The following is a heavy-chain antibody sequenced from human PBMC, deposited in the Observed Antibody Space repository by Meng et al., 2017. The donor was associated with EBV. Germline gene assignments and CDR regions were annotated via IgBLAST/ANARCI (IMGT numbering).Heavy chain of an antibody. V-gene: IGHV1-69*01. D-gene: IGHD4-17*01. CDR1: GGILSSFA. Sequence: VQWVQSGAEVKQRVSSVKVSCKTSGGILSSFAISWVRQAPGQGLEWMGGIIPLFHTTNYAQKFQGRLHIIADESSATTYMELSSLRSEDTAIYYCASAEHYGDYVFEYWGQGTLVTVSS. J-gene: IGHJ4*02. CDR2: IIPLFHTT. CDR3: ASAEHYGDYVFEY.